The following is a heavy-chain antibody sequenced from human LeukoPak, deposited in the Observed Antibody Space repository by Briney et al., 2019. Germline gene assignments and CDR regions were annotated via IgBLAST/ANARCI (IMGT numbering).Heavy chain of an antibody. D-gene: IGHD6-6*01. CDR3: ARDPIEYSSSVYRPYYLDY. CDR1: GFSFSDYY. CDR2: ISSGGDTI. Sequence: GGSLRLSCAASGFSFSDYYMTWIRQAPGKGLEWVSYISSGGDTIYYADSVKGRFTISRDNAKNSLYLQMNSLRAEDTAVYYCARDPIEYSSSVYRPYYLDYWGQGTLVTVSS. J-gene: IGHJ4*02. V-gene: IGHV3-11*01.